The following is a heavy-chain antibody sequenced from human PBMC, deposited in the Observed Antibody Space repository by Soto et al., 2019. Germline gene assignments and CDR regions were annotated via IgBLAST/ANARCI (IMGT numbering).Heavy chain of an antibody. V-gene: IGHV6-1*01. CDR2: TYYRSQWYS. CDR1: GDSVSSSSAA. D-gene: IGHD6-13*01. Sequence: SQTLSLTCAISGDSVSSSSAAWNLIMQSPSRGLEWLGRTYYRSQWYSDYGPSVRGRIIINSDTPKNQFSLQLNSVTPDDTAVYYCARYTSGWYLDYWGQGTQVTVSS. J-gene: IGHJ4*02. CDR3: ARYTSGWYLDY.